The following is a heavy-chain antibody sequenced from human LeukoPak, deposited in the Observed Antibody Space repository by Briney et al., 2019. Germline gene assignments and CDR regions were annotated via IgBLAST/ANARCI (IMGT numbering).Heavy chain of an antibody. J-gene: IGHJ1*01. Sequence: PSETLSLTCAVYGGSFSGYYWSWIRQPPGKGLEWIGGINHSGSTNYNPSLKSRVTISVDTSKNQFSLKLSSVTAADTAVYYCARGLTFEYFQHWGQGTLVTVSS. V-gene: IGHV4-34*01. CDR3: ARGLTFEYFQH. CDR1: GGSFSGYY. D-gene: IGHD3-16*01. CDR2: INHSGST.